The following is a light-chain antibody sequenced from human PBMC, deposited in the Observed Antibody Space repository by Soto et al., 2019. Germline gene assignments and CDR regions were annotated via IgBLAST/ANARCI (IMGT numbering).Light chain of an antibody. CDR1: SSNIGAGYD. V-gene: IGLV1-40*01. CDR3: QSHDSSLSAYV. J-gene: IGLJ1*01. CDR2: GNS. Sequence: QSVLTQPPSVSGAPGQRVTISCTGSSSNIGAGYDVHWYQQLPGTAPKLLIYGNSNRPSGVPDRFSGSKSGTSASLAITGLQAEGEADFYCQSHDSSLSAYVFGTGTKVTVL.